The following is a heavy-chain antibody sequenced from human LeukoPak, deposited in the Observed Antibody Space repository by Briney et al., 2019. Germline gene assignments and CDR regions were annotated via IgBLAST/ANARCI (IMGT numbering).Heavy chain of an antibody. J-gene: IGHJ5*02. CDR2: ISAGGDST. Sequence: GGSLRLSCAASGFTFSSYAMHWVRQAPGKGLEWVAAISAGGDSTYYADSVKGRFTISRDNSKNTLYLQMNSLRAEDTAVYYCAKYPGIAAAGTENWFDPWGQGTLVTVSS. D-gene: IGHD6-13*01. V-gene: IGHV3-23*01. CDR1: GFTFSSYA. CDR3: AKYPGIAAAGTENWFDP.